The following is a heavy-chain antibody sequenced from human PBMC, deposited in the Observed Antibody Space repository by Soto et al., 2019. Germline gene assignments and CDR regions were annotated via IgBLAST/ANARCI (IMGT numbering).Heavy chain of an antibody. CDR3: AKDDLPGSYYNLDS. J-gene: IGHJ4*02. CDR2: ISWDGGIT. V-gene: IGHV3-43*01. D-gene: IGHD3-10*01. CDR1: GFTFDDYT. Sequence: HPGGSLRLSCADSGFTFDDYTMHWVCQVPGKGLEWVSLISWDGGITYYADSVKGRFTISRDNSKNSLTLQMNSLRTEDTALYYCAKDDLPGSYYNLDSWGQGTLVTVSS.